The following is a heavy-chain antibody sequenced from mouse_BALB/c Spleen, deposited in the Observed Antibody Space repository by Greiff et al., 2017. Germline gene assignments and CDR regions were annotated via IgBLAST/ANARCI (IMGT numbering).Heavy chain of an antibody. CDR1: GFSLTSYG. J-gene: IGHJ3*01. D-gene: IGHD1-1*01. CDR2: IWAGGST. Sequence: VKLVESGPGLVAPSQSLSITCTVSGFSLTSYGVHWVRQPPGKGLEWLGVIWAGGSTNYNSALMSRLSISKDNSKSQVFLKMNSLQTDDTAMYYCAREYYYGSSYGFAYWGQGTLVTVSA. V-gene: IGHV2-9*02. CDR3: AREYYYGSSYGFAY.